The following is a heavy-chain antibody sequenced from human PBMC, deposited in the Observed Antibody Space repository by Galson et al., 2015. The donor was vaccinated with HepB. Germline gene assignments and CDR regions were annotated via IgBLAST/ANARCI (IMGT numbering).Heavy chain of an antibody. D-gene: IGHD3-22*01. CDR2: TYYRSKWYN. V-gene: IGHV6-1*01. J-gene: IGHJ5*02. Sequence: CAISGDSVSSNSAAWNWIRQSPPRGLEWLGRTYYRSKWYNDYAVSVKSRITINPDTSKNQFSLQLNSVTPEDTAVYYCARSSHFYYYDSSGPDNNWFDPWGQGTLVTVSS. CDR3: ARSSHFYYYDSSGPDNNWFDP. CDR1: GDSVSSNSAA.